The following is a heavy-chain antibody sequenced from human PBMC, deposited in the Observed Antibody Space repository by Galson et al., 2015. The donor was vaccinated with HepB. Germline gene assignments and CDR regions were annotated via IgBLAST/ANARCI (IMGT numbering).Heavy chain of an antibody. CDR2: ISGGAGST. CDR3: AKLSGQWLLREYFDS. D-gene: IGHD6-19*01. CDR1: GFTFNSYA. J-gene: IGHJ4*02. V-gene: IGHV3-23*01. Sequence: SLRLSCAASGFTFNSYAMSRVRQAPGKGLEWVSSISGGAGSTYYADSVHGRFSISRDTSNNTLYLEMNSLRAEDTALYYCAKLSGQWLLREYFDSWGQGTLVTVSS.